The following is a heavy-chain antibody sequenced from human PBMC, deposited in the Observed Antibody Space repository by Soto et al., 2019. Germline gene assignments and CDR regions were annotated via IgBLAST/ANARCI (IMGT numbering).Heavy chain of an antibody. D-gene: IGHD2-15*01. CDR3: TRGARGYVSY. Sequence: PSETLSLTCVVSDYLITNGYFWGWIRQPPGKGLEWIGSTNHRGNTYSNPYLKSRITISVDTSKNQFSLNLSSVTAADSAVYFCTRGARGYVSYWGQGTLVTVSS. V-gene: IGHV4-38-2*01. CDR1: DYLITNGYF. CDR2: TNHRGNT. J-gene: IGHJ4*02.